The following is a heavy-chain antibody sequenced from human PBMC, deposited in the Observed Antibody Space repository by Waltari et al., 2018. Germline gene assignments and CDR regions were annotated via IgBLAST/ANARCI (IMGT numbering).Heavy chain of an antibody. Sequence: EVQLVDSGGGLVQPGGSRRLSCAASGFTFPYYWMSGVRQAPGKGPEWLANIKQDGSAKYYVDSVKGRFTISRDNAKNSLYLQMNSLTAEDMAVYYCARTIGGGAFDLWGQGTMVTVSS. D-gene: IGHD3-9*01. J-gene: IGHJ3*01. CDR3: ARTIGGGAFDL. V-gene: IGHV3-7*01. CDR1: GFTFPYYW. CDR2: IKQDGSAK.